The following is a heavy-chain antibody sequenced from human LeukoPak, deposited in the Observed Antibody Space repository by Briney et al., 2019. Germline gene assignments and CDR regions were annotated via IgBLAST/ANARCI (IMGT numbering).Heavy chain of an antibody. CDR3: ARGQKYYYGSGTYQIFDY. D-gene: IGHD3-10*01. J-gene: IGHJ4*02. CDR1: GGAFSGYY. CDR2: INHSRST. Sequence: SETLSLTCAVYGGAFSGYYWSWIRQPPGKGLEWMGEINHSRSTNYNPSLKSRVTISVDTSKNQFSLKLSSVPAADKAVYYCARGQKYYYGSGTYQIFDYWGQGALVTVSS. V-gene: IGHV4-34*01.